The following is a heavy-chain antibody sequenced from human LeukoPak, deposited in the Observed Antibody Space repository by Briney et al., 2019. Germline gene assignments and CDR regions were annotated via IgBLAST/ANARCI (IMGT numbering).Heavy chain of an antibody. CDR1: GASVSSGSYY. J-gene: IGHJ4*02. Sequence: SETLSLTCTVSGASVSSGSYYWSWIRQPPGKGLEWIGYIYDNGNTDYSPSLKSRVTISVDTSKKQLSLKLSSVTAADTAVYYCARGYRSSWYGRSFDYWGQGTLVTVSS. V-gene: IGHV4-61*01. D-gene: IGHD6-13*01. CDR2: IYDNGNT. CDR3: ARGYRSSWYGRSFDY.